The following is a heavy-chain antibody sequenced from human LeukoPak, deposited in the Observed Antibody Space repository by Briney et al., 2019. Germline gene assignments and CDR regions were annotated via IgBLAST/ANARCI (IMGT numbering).Heavy chain of an antibody. CDR1: GFTFDDYG. CDR3: ARDLGDVSMVRGVMVYFDY. J-gene: IGHJ4*02. Sequence: PGGSLRLSCAASGFTFDDYGMSWVRQAPGEGLEWVSGINWNGGSTGYADSVKGRFTISRDNAKNSLYLQMNSLRAEDTALYYCARDLGDVSMVRGVMVYFDYWGQGTLVTVSS. D-gene: IGHD3-10*01. CDR2: INWNGGST. V-gene: IGHV3-20*04.